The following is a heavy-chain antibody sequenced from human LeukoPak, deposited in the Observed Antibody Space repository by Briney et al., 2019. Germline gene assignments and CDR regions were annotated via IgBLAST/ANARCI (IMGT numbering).Heavy chain of an antibody. Sequence: GGSLRLSCAASGFTFSSYAMHWVRQAPGKGLEWVAVISYDGSSNYYADSVKGRFTISRDNSKNTLYLQMNSLRAEDTAVYYCAREGGYSYGHFDYWGQGTLVTVSS. J-gene: IGHJ4*02. CDR3: AREGGYSYGHFDY. V-gene: IGHV3-30-3*01. D-gene: IGHD5-18*01. CDR1: GFTFSSYA. CDR2: ISYDGSSN.